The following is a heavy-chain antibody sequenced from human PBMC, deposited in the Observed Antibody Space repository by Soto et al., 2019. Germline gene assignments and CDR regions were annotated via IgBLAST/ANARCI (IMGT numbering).Heavy chain of an antibody. D-gene: IGHD5-12*01. CDR3: AGGPGVARNY. J-gene: IGHJ4*02. CDR1: GGSISSGGYS. CDR2: IYHSGST. V-gene: IGHV4-30-2*01. Sequence: QLQLQESGSGLVKPSQTLSLTCAVSGGSISSGGYSWSWIRQPPGKGLEWIGYIYHSGSTYYNLSLKSRVAIXXDRSKNQFSLKLSSVTAADTAVYYCAGGPGVARNYWGQGTLVTVSS.